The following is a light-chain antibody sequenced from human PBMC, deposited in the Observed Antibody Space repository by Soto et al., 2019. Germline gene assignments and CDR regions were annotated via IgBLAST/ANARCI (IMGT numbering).Light chain of an antibody. CDR2: GAS. CDR3: QQSSKLPRT. Sequence: EITLTQSPGTLSLSPGERATLSCRASQSVSDYLAWYQQKAGQPPRVLIYGASNRATDIPARFSGSGSGTDFTLTISRLEPEDSAVYYCQQSSKLPRTFGGGTKVDIK. V-gene: IGKV3-11*01. J-gene: IGKJ4*01. CDR1: QSVSDY.